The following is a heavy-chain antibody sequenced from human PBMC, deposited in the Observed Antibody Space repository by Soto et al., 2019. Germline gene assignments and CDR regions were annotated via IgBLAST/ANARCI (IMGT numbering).Heavy chain of an antibody. CDR3: ARESEDLTSNFDY. CDR2: ISSTTNYI. J-gene: IGHJ4*02. CDR1: GFTFTRYS. Sequence: GGSLRLSCAASGFTFTRYSMNWVRQAPGKGLEWVSSISSTTNYIYYGDSMKGRFTISRDNAKNSLYLEMNSLRAEDTAVYYCARESEDLTSNFDYWGQGTLVTSPQ. V-gene: IGHV3-21*06.